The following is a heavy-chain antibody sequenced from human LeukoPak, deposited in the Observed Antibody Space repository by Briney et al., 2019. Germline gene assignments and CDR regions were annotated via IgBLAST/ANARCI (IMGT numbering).Heavy chain of an antibody. CDR1: RGSISSSSYY. J-gene: IGHJ4*02. CDR3: ARGRSSGSFDY. V-gene: IGHV4-61*05. D-gene: IGHD6-25*01. CDR2: IYSCGST. Sequence: PSDTLSLTCTVSRGSISSSSYYWVWTRPPPEKGLEWIGYIYSCGSTNYSSSLKSRVTISVDTSKNQFSLKLSSVTAADTAVYYCARGRSSGSFDYWGQGTLVTVSS.